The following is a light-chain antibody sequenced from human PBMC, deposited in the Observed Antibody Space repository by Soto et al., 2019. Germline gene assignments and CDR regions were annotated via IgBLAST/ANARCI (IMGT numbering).Light chain of an antibody. V-gene: IGKV3-15*01. CDR3: QRYNTWPLA. J-gene: IGKJ1*01. CDR1: QSVSSH. Sequence: MVMTQSPATLSVSPGERATLSCRASQSVSSHLAWYHQKPGQAPRLLIFGASTRATGVPPRFSGSGSGTEFTLTISSLQSEDFGIYYCQRYNTWPLAFGQGTKVEVK. CDR2: GAS.